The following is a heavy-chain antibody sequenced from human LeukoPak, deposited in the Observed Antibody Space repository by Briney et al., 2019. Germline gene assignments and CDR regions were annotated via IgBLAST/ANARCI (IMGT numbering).Heavy chain of an antibody. CDR2: ISGSGGST. CDR3: AKVRSYGYYFDY. CDR1: GFTFSSYW. Sequence: GGSLRLSCAASGFTFSSYWMSWVRQAPGKGLEWLSAISGSGGSTYYADSVKGRFTISRDNSKNTVYLQMNSLRAEDTAVYYCAKVRSYGYYFDYWGQGTLVTVSS. J-gene: IGHJ4*02. V-gene: IGHV3-23*01. D-gene: IGHD5-18*01.